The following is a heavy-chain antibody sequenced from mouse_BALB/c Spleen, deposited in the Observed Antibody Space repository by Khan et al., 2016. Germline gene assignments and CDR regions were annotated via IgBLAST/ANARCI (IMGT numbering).Heavy chain of an antibody. V-gene: IGHV5-17*02. CDR2: ISYDNSTV. CDR1: GFTFSYFG. D-gene: IGHD2-1*01. J-gene: IGHJ1*01. CDR3: ARVGNFGYFDV. Sequence: EVELVESGGGLVQPGGSRKLSCAASGFTFSYFGMHWVRQAPEKGLEWVAFISYDNSTVYYADTVKGRFTISRANPKHTLFLQMSSLRSVDTAMSDCARVGNFGYFDVWGAGTTVTVSS.